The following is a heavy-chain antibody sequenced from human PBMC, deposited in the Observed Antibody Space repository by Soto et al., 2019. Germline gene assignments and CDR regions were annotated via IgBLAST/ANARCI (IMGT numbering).Heavy chain of an antibody. CDR3: ARGGYFDSSNYLAY. V-gene: IGHV1-3*01. CDR1: GYTFTSYG. J-gene: IGHJ4*02. CDR2: INPGNGNT. D-gene: IGHD3-22*01. Sequence: GASVKVSCKASGYTFTSYGSNWVRQAPGRGLEGMGWINPGNGNTKYSQQFQGRVIIDRDTSASTAYMELSSLRSEDTAVYYCARGGYFDSSNYLAYWGLGTLVTVSS.